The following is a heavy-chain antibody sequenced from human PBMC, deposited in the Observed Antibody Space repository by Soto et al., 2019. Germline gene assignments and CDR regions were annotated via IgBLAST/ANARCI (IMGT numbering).Heavy chain of an antibody. CDR3: ARAPGGYCSGGSCEGGDY. V-gene: IGHV1-2*02. CDR1: GYTFTGYY. CDR2: INPNSGGT. Sequence: QVQLVQSGAEVKKPGASVKVSCKASGYTFTGYYMHWVRQAPGQGLEWMGWINPNSGGTNYAQKFQGRVTMTRDTSISTAYMELSRLRSDDTAVYYCARAPGGYCSGGSCEGGDYWGQGTLVTVSS. J-gene: IGHJ4*02. D-gene: IGHD2-15*01.